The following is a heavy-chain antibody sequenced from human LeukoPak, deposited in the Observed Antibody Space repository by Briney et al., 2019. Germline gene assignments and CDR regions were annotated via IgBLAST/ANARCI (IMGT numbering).Heavy chain of an antibody. V-gene: IGHV4-59*02. J-gene: IGHJ4*02. D-gene: IGHD7-27*01. Sequence: PSETLSLTCTVSGGSVSDYYWSWIRQSPGKGLEWIGYIYYTGTSYNPSLKSRVTISAGTSKNQFSLNLSSVTAADTAVYYCASRKLGNDYWGQGTLVTVSS. CDR1: GGSVSDYY. CDR2: IYYTGT. CDR3: ASRKLGNDY.